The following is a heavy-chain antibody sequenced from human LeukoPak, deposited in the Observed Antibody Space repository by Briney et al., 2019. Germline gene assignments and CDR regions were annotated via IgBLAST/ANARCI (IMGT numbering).Heavy chain of an antibody. Sequence: GGSLRLSCAASGFTFSSYWMSWVRQAPGKGLEWVANINQDGSEKYYVDSVKGRFTLSRDNAKNSLYLQTNSLRAEDTAVYYCARVTSGLDYWGQGTLVTVSS. CDR3: ARVTSGLDY. CDR1: GFTFSSYW. J-gene: IGHJ4*02. V-gene: IGHV3-7*01. CDR2: INQDGSEK.